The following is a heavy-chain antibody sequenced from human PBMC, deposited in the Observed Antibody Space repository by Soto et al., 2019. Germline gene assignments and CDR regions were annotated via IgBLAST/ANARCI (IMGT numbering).Heavy chain of an antibody. CDR1: GFTFTSYA. D-gene: IGHD3-3*01. V-gene: IGHV3-23*01. CDR2: ISGSGGST. J-gene: IGHJ5*02. CDR3: AKQGDNDFWSGSNNWFDP. Sequence: PGGSLRLSCAASGFTFTSYAMSWVRQAPGKGLEWVSAISGSGGSTYYADSVKGRFTISRDNSKNTLYLQMNSLRAEDTAVYYCAKQGDNDFWSGSNNWFDPWGQGTLVT.